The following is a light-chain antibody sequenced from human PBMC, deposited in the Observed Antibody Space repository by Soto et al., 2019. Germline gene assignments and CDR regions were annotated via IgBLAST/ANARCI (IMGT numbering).Light chain of an antibody. J-gene: IGKJ3*01. V-gene: IGKV1-27*01. CDR1: QDIRNF. CDR3: QKYSSGPV. CDR2: AAS. Sequence: DIQMTQSPTSLSASVGDRVTITCRASQDIRNFVAWYQQKPGKAPKLLIYAASTLQSGVPSRFSGSGSGTDFTLTINSLQPEDVATYSCQKYSSGPVFGPGTKGEIK.